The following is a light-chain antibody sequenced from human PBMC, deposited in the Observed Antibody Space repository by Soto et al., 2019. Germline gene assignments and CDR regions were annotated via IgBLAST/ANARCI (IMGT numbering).Light chain of an antibody. J-gene: IGKJ1*01. CDR1: QSISNW. CDR2: DAS. V-gene: IGKV1-5*01. CDR3: QQYDIYSRT. Sequence: DIPINHSPSPLSASVGGRVTITFRASQSISNWLDWYQQKPGKAPKLLIYDASTLQSGVPSRFSGSGSGTEFTLPISSLQPDDFATYYCQQYDIYSRTFGQGTKVDIK.